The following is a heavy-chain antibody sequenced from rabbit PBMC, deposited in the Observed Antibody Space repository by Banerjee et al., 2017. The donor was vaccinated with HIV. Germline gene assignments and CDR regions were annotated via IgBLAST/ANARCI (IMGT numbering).Heavy chain of an antibody. CDR1: GFAFSSNA. V-gene: IGHV1S47*01. CDR3: ARRGPGSSFYYAFDP. CDR2: IYNGDGST. D-gene: IGHD8-1*01. J-gene: IGHJ2*01. Sequence: QEQLVESGGGMVQPEGSLTLTCKASGFAFSSNAMCWVRQAPGKGLEWIACIYNGDGSTYYASWVNGRFSISKTSSTTVTLQMTSLTVADTATYFCARRGPGSSFYYAFDPWGQGTLVTVS.